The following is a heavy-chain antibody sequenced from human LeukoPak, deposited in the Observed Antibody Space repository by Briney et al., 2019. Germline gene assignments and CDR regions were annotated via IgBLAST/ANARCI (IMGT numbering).Heavy chain of an antibody. D-gene: IGHD3-9*01. Sequence: SETLSLTCTVSGGSISSHYWSWIRQPPGKGLEWVGHISDSGSANYNPSLKSRVTISGDTSKNQVSLNLGSVTAADTAVYYCARARGRYIDFLDYWGQGTLITVSS. V-gene: IGHV4-59*11. J-gene: IGHJ4*02. CDR1: GGSISSHY. CDR2: ISDSGSA. CDR3: ARARGRYIDFLDY.